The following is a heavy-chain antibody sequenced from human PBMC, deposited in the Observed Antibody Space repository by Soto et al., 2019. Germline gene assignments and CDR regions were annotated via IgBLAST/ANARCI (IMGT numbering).Heavy chain of an antibody. Sequence: GGSLRLSCVASGFTFSNYAMHWVRQAPGKGLEWVAIVSYDGDNEYYADSVRGRFFISRDNSKNTLYLQMNSLRAEDTAVYYCAKDQGSSWYEIDYWGQGTLVTVSS. D-gene: IGHD6-13*01. CDR2: VSYDGDNE. CDR3: AKDQGSSWYEIDY. CDR1: GFTFSNYA. V-gene: IGHV3-30*18. J-gene: IGHJ4*02.